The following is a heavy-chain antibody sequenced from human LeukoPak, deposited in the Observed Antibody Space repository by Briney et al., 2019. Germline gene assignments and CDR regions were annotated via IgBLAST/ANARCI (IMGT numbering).Heavy chain of an antibody. V-gene: IGHV3-43*02. J-gene: IGHJ4*02. D-gene: IGHD6-13*01. CDR2: ISGDGGST. CDR3: AKEGRSSSWYYFDY. Sequence: PGGSLRLSCAASGFTFDDYAMHWVRQAPEKGLEWVSLISGDGGSTYYADSVKGRFTISRDNSKNSLYLQMNSLRTEDTALYYCAKEGRSSSWYYFDYWGQGTLVTVSS. CDR1: GFTFDDYA.